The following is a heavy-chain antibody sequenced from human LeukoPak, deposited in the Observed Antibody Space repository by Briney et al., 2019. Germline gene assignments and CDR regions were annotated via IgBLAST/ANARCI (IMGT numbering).Heavy chain of an antibody. V-gene: IGHV1-18*01. J-gene: IGHJ4*02. CDR2: LSAYNGHT. D-gene: IGHD3-22*01. CDR3: ARDGNRRMYYYDKVGDY. Sequence: GASVKVSCKASRGTFSSYAISWVRQAPGQGLEWMGWLSAYNGHTNYAQNLQGRVTMTTDTSTSTAYMELRSLRSDDTAVCYCARDGNRRMYYYDKVGDYWGQGTLVTVSS. CDR1: RGTFSSYA.